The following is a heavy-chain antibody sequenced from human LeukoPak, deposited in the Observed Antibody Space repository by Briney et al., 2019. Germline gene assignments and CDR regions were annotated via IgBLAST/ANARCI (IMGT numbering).Heavy chain of an antibody. Sequence: ASVKVSCKVSGYTLTELSMHWVRQAPGKGLGWMGGFDPEDGETIYAQKFQGRVTITRDTSASTAYMELSSLRSEDTAVYYCATTYYYGSGSYRYWGQGTLVTVSS. CDR1: GYTLTELS. CDR3: ATTYYYGSGSYRY. D-gene: IGHD3-10*01. J-gene: IGHJ4*02. CDR2: FDPEDGET. V-gene: IGHV1-24*01.